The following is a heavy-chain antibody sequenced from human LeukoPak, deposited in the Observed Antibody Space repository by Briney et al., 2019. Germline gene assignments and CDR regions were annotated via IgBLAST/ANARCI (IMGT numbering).Heavy chain of an antibody. CDR2: INSDGSIT. V-gene: IGHV3-74*01. D-gene: IGHD1-1*01. CDR1: GFTFSSYW. CDR3: ARAGVPYAMDV. Sequence: GGSLRLSCAASGFTFSSYWVHWVRQAPGQGLVWVSHINSDGSITNYADSVKGRFTISRDNAKNTLYLQMNSLRADDTAVYYCARAGVPYAMDVWGQGTTVTVSS. J-gene: IGHJ6*02.